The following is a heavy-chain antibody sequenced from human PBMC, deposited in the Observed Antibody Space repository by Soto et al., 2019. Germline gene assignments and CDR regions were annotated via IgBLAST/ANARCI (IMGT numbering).Heavy chain of an antibody. CDR3: ARGAGQINYGVDV. Sequence: QVQLVQSGAEVKKPGASVKVSCKASGYTFTTDTINWVRQAPGQGLEWMGWISTYSGYTNYAQNLQGRVTMTTDTSTSTDYMELRRLKSADTAVSYCARGAGQINYGVDVWGHGTTVTVSS. J-gene: IGHJ6*02. CDR1: GYTFTTDT. CDR2: ISTYSGYT. V-gene: IGHV1-18*01.